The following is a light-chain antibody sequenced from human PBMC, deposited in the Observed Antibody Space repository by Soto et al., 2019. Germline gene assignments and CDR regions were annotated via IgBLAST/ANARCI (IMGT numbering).Light chain of an antibody. CDR3: QQSYSTLALT. V-gene: IGKV1-39*01. J-gene: IGKJ4*01. CDR2: AAS. Sequence: DIQMTQSPSSLSASVGDRVTITCRASQSISSYLNWYQQKPGKAPKLLIYAASSLQSGVPSRFSGSGSGTDFTLTIRSLQPEDFATYYCQQSYSTLALTFGGGTKVEIK. CDR1: QSISSY.